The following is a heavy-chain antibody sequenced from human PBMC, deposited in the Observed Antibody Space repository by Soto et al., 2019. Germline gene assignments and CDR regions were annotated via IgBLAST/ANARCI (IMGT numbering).Heavy chain of an antibody. CDR2: IKHSGST. D-gene: IGHD2-21*02. CDR3: ASLGGDDN. Sequence: QVQLQQWGAGLLKPSETLSLTCAVYGGSFSGYYWCWIRQPPGKGLEWIGEIKHSGSTKYNPSLKSRVTISVDTSKNQFSLKLSSVTAADTAVYYCASLGGDDNWGQGTLVTVSS. J-gene: IGHJ4*02. CDR1: GGSFSGYY. V-gene: IGHV4-34*01.